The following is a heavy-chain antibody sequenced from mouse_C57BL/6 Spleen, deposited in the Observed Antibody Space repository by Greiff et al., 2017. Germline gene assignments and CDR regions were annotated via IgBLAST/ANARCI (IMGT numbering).Heavy chain of an antibody. J-gene: IGHJ3*01. V-gene: IGHV1-55*01. CDR2: IYPGSGST. CDR3: ARLTTAGFAY. Sequence: QVHVKQPGAELVKPGASVKMSCKASGYTFTSYWITWVKQRPGQGLEWIGDIYPGSGSTNYNEKFKSKATLTVDTSSSTAYMPLSSLTSEDSAVYYCARLTTAGFAYWGQGTLVTVSA. CDR1: GYTFTSYW. D-gene: IGHD1-2*01.